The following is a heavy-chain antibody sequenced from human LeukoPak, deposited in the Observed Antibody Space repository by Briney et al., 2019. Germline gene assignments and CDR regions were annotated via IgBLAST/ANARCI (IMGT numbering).Heavy chain of an antibody. CDR1: GFTFSSYW. J-gene: IGHJ3*02. Sequence: GGSLRLSCAASGFTFSSYWMHWVRQAPGKGPVWVSRINNDGSGTTYADSVKGRFTISRDDAKNTLYLQMNSLRAEDTAVYYCAREPSTLDAFDIWGQGTMVTVSS. D-gene: IGHD2-2*01. CDR3: AREPSTLDAFDI. V-gene: IGHV3-74*01. CDR2: INNDGSGT.